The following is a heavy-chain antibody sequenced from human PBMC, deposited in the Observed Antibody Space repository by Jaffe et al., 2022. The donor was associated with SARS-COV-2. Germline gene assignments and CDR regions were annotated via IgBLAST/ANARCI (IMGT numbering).Heavy chain of an antibody. J-gene: IGHJ3*02. CDR3: ARETGYCSSTSCPVPDAFDI. CDR2: INPSGGST. Sequence: QVQLVQSGAEVKKPGASVKVSCKASGYTFTSYYMHWVRQAPGQGLEWMGIINPSGGSTSYAQKLQGRVTMTRDTSTSTVYMELSSLRSEDTAVYYCARETGYCSSTSCPVPDAFDIWGQGTMVTVSS. V-gene: IGHV1-46*04. D-gene: IGHD2-2*01. CDR1: GYTFTSYY.